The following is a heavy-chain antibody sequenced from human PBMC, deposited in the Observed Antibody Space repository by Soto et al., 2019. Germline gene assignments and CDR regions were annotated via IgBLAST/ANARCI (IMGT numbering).Heavy chain of an antibody. V-gene: IGHV4-59*12. Sequence: SETLSLTCTVSGGSISSYYWSWIRQPPGKGQEWIGYIYYSGSTYYTPSLQSPVTISVDTSKNQFSLKLSSVTAADPAVYYCARVTGVAVQHRHPPRLLGYYFDFCGQGTLVTVSS. CDR1: GGSISSYY. CDR2: IYYSGST. J-gene: IGHJ4*02. CDR3: ARVTGVAVQHRHPPRLLGYYFDF. D-gene: IGHD1-20*01.